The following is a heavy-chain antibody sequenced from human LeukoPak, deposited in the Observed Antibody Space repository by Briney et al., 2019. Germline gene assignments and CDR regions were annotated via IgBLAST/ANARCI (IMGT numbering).Heavy chain of an antibody. V-gene: IGHV4-59*08. J-gene: IGHJ5*02. CDR2: IYYSGST. CDR1: GGSISSYY. D-gene: IGHD3-16*02. Sequence: PSETLSLTCTVSGGSISSYYWSWIRQPPGKGLEWIEYIYYSGSTNYNPSLKSRVTISVDTSKNQFSLKLSSVTAADTAVYYCARHEGTYYVWGSYRFDPWGQGTLVTVSS. CDR3: ARHEGTYYVWGSYRFDP.